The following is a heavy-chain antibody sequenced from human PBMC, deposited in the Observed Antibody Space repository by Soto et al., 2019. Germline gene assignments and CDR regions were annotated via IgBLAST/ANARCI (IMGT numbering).Heavy chain of an antibody. Sequence: EVQLLESGGGLVQPGGSLRLSCAASGFTFSGYAMTWVRQAPGKGLEWVSAISGNTANTYYADSVKGRFTISRDNSKNTLYLQMNSLRAEDTAVYFWAKKKGTGDYRFFDYWGQGTLVTVSS. J-gene: IGHJ4*02. CDR1: GFTFSGYA. CDR2: ISGNTANT. D-gene: IGHD4-17*01. CDR3: AKKKGTGDYRFFDY. V-gene: IGHV3-23*01.